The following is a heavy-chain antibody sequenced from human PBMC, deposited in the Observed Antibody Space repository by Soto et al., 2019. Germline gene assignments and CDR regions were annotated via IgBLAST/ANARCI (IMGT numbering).Heavy chain of an antibody. CDR2: IWYDGSNK. CDR1: GFTFSSYG. Sequence: PGGSLRLSCAASGFTFSSYGMHWVRQAPGKGLEWVAVIWYDGSNKYYADSVKGRFTISRDNSKNTLYLQMNSLRAEDTAVYYCARENCGGDCYPRIDAFDIWGQGTMVTVSS. V-gene: IGHV3-33*08. J-gene: IGHJ3*02. D-gene: IGHD2-21*02. CDR3: ARENCGGDCYPRIDAFDI.